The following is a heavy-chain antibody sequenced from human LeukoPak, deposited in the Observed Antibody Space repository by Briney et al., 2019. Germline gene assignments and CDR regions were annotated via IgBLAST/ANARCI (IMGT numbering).Heavy chain of an antibody. V-gene: IGHV1-3*01. CDR2: INAGNGNT. CDR3: AGGTTGTTGNY. D-gene: IGHD1-1*01. J-gene: IGHJ4*02. CDR1: GYTFTSYA. Sequence: ASVKVSCKASGYTFTSYAMHWVRLAPGQRLEWMGWINAGNGNTKYSQKFQGRVTITRDTSASTAYMELSSLRSEDTAVYYCAGGTTGTTGNYWGQGTLVTVSS.